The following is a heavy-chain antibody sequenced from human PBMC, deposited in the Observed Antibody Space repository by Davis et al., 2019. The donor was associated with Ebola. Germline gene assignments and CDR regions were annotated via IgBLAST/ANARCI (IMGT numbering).Heavy chain of an antibody. Sequence: GESLKISCAASGFTFSSYSMNWVRQAPGMGLEWVSYISSSSNTIYYADSVRSRFTISRDNAKNSLYLQMNSLRAEDTAVYYCARDLRVVAATLIGYYGMDVWGQGTTVTVSS. D-gene: IGHD2-15*01. CDR2: ISSSSNTI. CDR1: GFTFSSYS. J-gene: IGHJ6*02. V-gene: IGHV3-48*01. CDR3: ARDLRVVAATLIGYYGMDV.